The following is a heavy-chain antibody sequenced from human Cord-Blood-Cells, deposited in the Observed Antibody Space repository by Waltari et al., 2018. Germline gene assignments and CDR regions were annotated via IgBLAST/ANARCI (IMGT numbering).Heavy chain of an antibody. CDR3: ARGGRDIVVVPTSQRYYYYYGMDV. D-gene: IGHD2-2*01. Sequence: QVQLQQWGAGLLKPSETLSLTCAVYGGSFSGYYWSWIRQPPGKGLEWIGEINHKGSTNHNPSLKSRVTISVDTSKNQFSLKLSSVTAADTAVYYCARGGRDIVVVPTSQRYYYYYGMDVWGQGTTVTVSS. J-gene: IGHJ6*02. CDR1: GGSFSGYY. CDR2: INHKGST. V-gene: IGHV4-34*01.